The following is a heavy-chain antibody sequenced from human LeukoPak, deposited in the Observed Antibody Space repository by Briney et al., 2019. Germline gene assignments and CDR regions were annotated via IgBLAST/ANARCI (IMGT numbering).Heavy chain of an antibody. V-gene: IGHV3-30*18. CDR1: GFTFSSYG. CDR2: ISYDGSNK. CDR3: AKEPRNGDYEWWQGGNYFDY. J-gene: IGHJ4*02. Sequence: GRSLRLSCATSGFTFSSYGMHWVRQAPGKGLEWVAVISYDGSNKYYADSVKGRFTISRDNSKNTLYLQMNSLRAEDTAVYYCAKEPRNGDYEWWQGGNYFDYWGQGTLVTVSS. D-gene: IGHD4-17*01.